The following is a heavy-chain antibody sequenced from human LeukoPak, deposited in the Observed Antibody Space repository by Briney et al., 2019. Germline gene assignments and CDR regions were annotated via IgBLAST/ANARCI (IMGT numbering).Heavy chain of an antibody. CDR1: GGSISSYY. CDR3: ASQTTGWYFDL. J-gene: IGHJ2*01. CDR2: IYYSGST. V-gene: IGHV4-59*01. Sequence: SETQSLTCTVPGGSISSYYWSWIRQPPGKGLEWIGYIYYSGSTNYNPSLKSRVTISVDTSKNQFSLKLSSVTAADTAVYYCASQTTGWYFDLWGRGTLVTVSS. D-gene: IGHD1-1*01.